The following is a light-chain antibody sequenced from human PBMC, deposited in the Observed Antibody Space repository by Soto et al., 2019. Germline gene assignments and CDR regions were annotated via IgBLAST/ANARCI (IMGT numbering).Light chain of an antibody. J-gene: IGLJ3*02. Sequence: QSVLTQPASVSGSPGQSITISCTGTSSDVGGYNYVSWYQQHPGKAPKLMIYEVSNRPSGVSNRFSGSKSGNTASLTISGLQAEDEADYYCSSYTTCSTLFGGGTQLTVL. CDR1: SSDVGGYNY. CDR2: EVS. V-gene: IGLV2-14*01. CDR3: SSYTTCSTL.